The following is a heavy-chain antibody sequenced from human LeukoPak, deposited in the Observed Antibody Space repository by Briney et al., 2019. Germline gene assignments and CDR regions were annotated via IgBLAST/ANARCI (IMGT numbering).Heavy chain of an antibody. J-gene: IGHJ4*02. CDR3: ARLGLRFLEWLSYEGYYFDY. V-gene: IGHV3-30-3*01. Sequence: GGSLRLSCAASGFTFSSYAMHWVRQAPGKGLEWVAVISYDGSNKYYADSVKGRFTISRDNSKNTLYLQMNSLRAEDTAVYYCARLGLRFLEWLSYEGYYFDYWGQGTLVTVSS. D-gene: IGHD3-3*01. CDR2: ISYDGSNK. CDR1: GFTFSSYA.